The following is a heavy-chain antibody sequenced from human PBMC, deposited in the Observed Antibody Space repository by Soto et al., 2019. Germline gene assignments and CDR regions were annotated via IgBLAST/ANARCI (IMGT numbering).Heavy chain of an antibody. CDR3: AKERQFRRYSASAGHYND. J-gene: IGHJ4*02. Sequence: EVQLLESGGGLVQPGGSLRLTCVGSGFTFRNQDMRWVRQAPGKGLEWVSGISGRGGVTYYADYVKGRFTISRDNSKNTLYLQMNKLRANETSVYYCAKERQFRRYSASAGHYNDWGQGTLVTVSS. V-gene: IGHV3-23*01. D-gene: IGHD3-9*01. CDR1: GFTFRNQD. CDR2: ISGRGGVT.